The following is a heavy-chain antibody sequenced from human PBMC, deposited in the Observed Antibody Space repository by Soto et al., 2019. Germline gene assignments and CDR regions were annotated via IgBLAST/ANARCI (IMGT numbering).Heavy chain of an antibody. V-gene: IGHV5-51*01. CDR2: IYPGDSST. D-gene: IGHD1-26*01. CDR1: GYRFTNDW. Sequence: PGESLKISCKGSGYRFTNDWVAWVRQKPGKGLEWLGIIYPGDSSTRYSPSFQGQVTFSADKSISTAYVQWSSLKASDTAIYYSATGSKKSWSPLDYLGQGTLVNVSS. J-gene: IGHJ4*02. CDR3: ATGSKKSWSPLDY.